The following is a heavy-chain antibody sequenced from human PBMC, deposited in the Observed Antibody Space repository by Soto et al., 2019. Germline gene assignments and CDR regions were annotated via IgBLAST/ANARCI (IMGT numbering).Heavy chain of an antibody. J-gene: IGHJ4*01. CDR3: ARDSQFGGEERDVEAF. Sequence: ASVKVSCKASGGTFSSYTIHWVRQAPGQGLEWMGLIKPTDGSTTYAQKFQGSVTMTRDTSTSTVYMELTSLRSEDTAVYFCARDSQFGGEERDVEAFWGQGTMVTVSS. V-gene: IGHV1-46*03. CDR1: GGTFSSYT. D-gene: IGHD2-21*01. CDR2: IKPTDGST.